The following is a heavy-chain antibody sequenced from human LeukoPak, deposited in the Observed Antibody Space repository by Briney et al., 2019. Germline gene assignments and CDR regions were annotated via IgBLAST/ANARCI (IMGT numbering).Heavy chain of an antibody. D-gene: IGHD4-17*01. Sequence: PGGSLRLSCAASGFTFSNYAMSWVRQAPGKALEWVSAIAGSGGYTKYADSVKGRFTISRDNSKNALYLQMNSLRADDTAIYYCAKDKNADSYYFDYWGQGTLVTASS. CDR1: GFTFSNYA. V-gene: IGHV3-23*01. CDR2: IAGSGGYT. CDR3: AKDKNADSYYFDY. J-gene: IGHJ4*02.